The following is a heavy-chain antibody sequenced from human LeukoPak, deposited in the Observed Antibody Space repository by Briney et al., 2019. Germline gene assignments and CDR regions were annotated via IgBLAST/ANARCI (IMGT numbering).Heavy chain of an antibody. CDR2: INAGNGNT. J-gene: IGHJ4*02. D-gene: IGHD6-13*01. CDR3: ARDPIGSRWPYYFDY. Sequence: ASVKVSCKASGYSFTSYAMHWVRQAPGQRLEWMGWINAGNGNTKYSQKFQARVTITRDTSASTAYMELSSLRSEDTTVYYCARDPIGSRWPYYFDYWGQGTLVTVSS. V-gene: IGHV1-3*01. CDR1: GYSFTSYA.